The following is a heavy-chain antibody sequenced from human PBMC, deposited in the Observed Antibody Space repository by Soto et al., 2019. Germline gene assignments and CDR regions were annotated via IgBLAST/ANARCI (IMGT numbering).Heavy chain of an antibody. CDR1: GFTFTSSA. J-gene: IGHJ4*02. CDR3: AAYYYGSGSYQPNDY. CDR2: IVVGSGNT. Sequence: GASVKVSCKASGFTFTSSAVQWVRQARGQRLEWIGWIVVGSGNTNYAQKFQERVTITRDMSTSTAYMELSSLRSEDTAVYYCAAYYYGSGSYQPNDYWGQGTLVTVSS. V-gene: IGHV1-58*01. D-gene: IGHD3-10*01.